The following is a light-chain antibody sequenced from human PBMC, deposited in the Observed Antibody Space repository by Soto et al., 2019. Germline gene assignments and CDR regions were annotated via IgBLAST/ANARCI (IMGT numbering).Light chain of an antibody. CDR3: SSYTSSSTLV. V-gene: IGLV2-14*01. CDR2: DVS. J-gene: IGLJ1*01. Sequence: QSALTQPASVSGSPGQSITISCTGTSSDVGGYNYVSWYQQHPGKAPKLMIYDVSNRPSGVSNRIAGSKSGNTASLTISGLQAEDEADYYCSSYTSSSTLVFGTGTNLTVL. CDR1: SSDVGGYNY.